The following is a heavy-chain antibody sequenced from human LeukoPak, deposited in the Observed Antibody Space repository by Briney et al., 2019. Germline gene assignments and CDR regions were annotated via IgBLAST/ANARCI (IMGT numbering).Heavy chain of an antibody. D-gene: IGHD3-22*01. V-gene: IGHV1-18*01. Sequence: ASVKVSCKASGYTFTSYGISRVRQAPGQGLEWMGWISAYNGNTNYAQKLQGRVTMTTDTSTSTAYMELRSLRSDDTAVYYCARVTRITMIVVVILDAFDIWGQGTMVTVSS. CDR1: GYTFTSYG. CDR3: ARVTRITMIVVVILDAFDI. J-gene: IGHJ3*02. CDR2: ISAYNGNT.